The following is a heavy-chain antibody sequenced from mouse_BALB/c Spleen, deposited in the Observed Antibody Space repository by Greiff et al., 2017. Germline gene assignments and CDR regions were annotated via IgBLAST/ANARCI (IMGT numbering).Heavy chain of an antibody. D-gene: IGHD6-1*01. V-gene: IGHV2-2*02. J-gene: IGHJ4*01. Sequence: VQLQQSGPGLVQPSQSLSITCIVSGFSLTSYGVHWVRQSPGKGLEWLGVIWSGGSTDYTAAFISRLSICKDNSKSQVFLKMNSLRANDTAIYYCARHYSYAMDYWGQGTSVTVSS. CDR3: ARHYSYAMDY. CDR2: IWSGGST. CDR1: GFSLTSYG.